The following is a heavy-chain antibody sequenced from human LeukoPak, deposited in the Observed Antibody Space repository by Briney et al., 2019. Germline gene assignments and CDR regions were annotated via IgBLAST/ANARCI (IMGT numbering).Heavy chain of an antibody. CDR3: ARDAYTAMVVQYYYGMDV. D-gene: IGHD5-18*01. J-gene: IGHJ6*02. V-gene: IGHV3-7*01. Sequence: PGGSLRLSCAASGFTFSSYWMSWVRQAPGKGLEWVANIKRDGSEKYYVDSVKGRFTISRDNAKNSLYLQMNSLRAEDTAVYYCARDAYTAMVVQYYYGMDVWGQGTTVTVSS. CDR1: GFTFSSYW. CDR2: IKRDGSEK.